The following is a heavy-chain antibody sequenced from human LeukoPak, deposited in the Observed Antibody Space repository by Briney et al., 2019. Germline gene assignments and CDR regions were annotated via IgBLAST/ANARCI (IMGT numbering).Heavy chain of an antibody. CDR2: ISGSGGST. CDR3: AKDQRIPAAIRHFDY. V-gene: IGHV3-23*01. D-gene: IGHD2-2*02. Sequence: GGSLRLSCAASGFTFSSYAMSWVRQAPGKGLEWVSAISGSGGSTYYADSVKGRFTISGDNSKNTLYLQMNSLRAEDTAVYYCAKDQRIPAAIRHFDYWGQGTLVTVSS. CDR1: GFTFSSYA. J-gene: IGHJ4*02.